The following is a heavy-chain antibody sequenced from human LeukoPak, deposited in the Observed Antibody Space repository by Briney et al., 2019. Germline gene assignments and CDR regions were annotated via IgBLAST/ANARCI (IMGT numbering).Heavy chain of an antibody. J-gene: IGHJ3*02. CDR3: ARHDQVSTSSPKFNDAFDI. CDR2: IYYSGTS. Sequence: SETLSLTCTVSGDSMTSYYWSWIRQPPGKGLEWIGNIYYSGTSNYNPSLRSRVTISEDTSKNQFSLELNSVTVADTAVYYCARHDQVSTSSPKFNDAFDIWGQGSMVTVSS. CDR1: GDSMTSYY. V-gene: IGHV4-59*08. D-gene: IGHD2-2*01.